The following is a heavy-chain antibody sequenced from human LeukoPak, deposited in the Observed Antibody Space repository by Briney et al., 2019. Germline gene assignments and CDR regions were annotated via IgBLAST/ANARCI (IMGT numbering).Heavy chain of an antibody. D-gene: IGHD4-11*01. CDR2: IYYSGST. CDR1: GGSISSYY. V-gene: IGHV4-59*01. J-gene: IGHJ5*02. CDR3: AREDDYSNYNWFDP. Sequence: SETLSLTCTVSGGSISSYYWSWIRQPPGKGLEWIGYIYYSGSTNYNPSLKSRVTISVDTSKNQFSLKPSSVTAADTAVYYCAREDDYSNYNWFDPWGQGTLVTVSS.